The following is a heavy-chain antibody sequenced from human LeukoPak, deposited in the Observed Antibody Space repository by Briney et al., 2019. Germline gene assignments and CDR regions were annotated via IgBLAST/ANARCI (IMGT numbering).Heavy chain of an antibody. CDR2: INPSGGST. CDR3: ARADYDSSGYSSYFDY. D-gene: IGHD3-22*01. J-gene: IGHJ4*02. V-gene: IGHV1-46*01. Sequence: ASVKVSCKASGYTFTSYYMHWVRQAPGQGLEWMGIINPSGGSTSYAQKFQGRVTMTRDTSTSTVYMELSSLRSEDTAVYYCARADYDSSGYSSYFDYWGQGTLVTVSS. CDR1: GYTFTSYY.